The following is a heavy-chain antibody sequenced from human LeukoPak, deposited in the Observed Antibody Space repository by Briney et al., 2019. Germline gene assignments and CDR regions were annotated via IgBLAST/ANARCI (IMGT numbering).Heavy chain of an antibody. J-gene: IGHJ4*02. CDR2: SYYSGRT. Sequence: SETLSLTCTVSGDSITSSSYYWGWIRQSPGQGLEWFGSSYYSGRTYYNPSLKSRVTISADTSKNQFSLKLRSVTATDTAVYYCASPRGDYGGNVGYWGQGTLVTVSS. V-gene: IGHV4-39*01. CDR1: GDSITSSSYY. CDR3: ASPRGDYGGNVGY. D-gene: IGHD4-23*01.